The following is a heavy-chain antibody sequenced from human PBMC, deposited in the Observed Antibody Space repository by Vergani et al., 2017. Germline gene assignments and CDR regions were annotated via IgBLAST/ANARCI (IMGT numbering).Heavy chain of an antibody. D-gene: IGHD3-16*01. V-gene: IGHV4-34*01. Sequence: QVQLQQWGAGLLKPSETLSLTCAVYGGSFSGYYWSWIRQPPGKGLEWIGEINHSGSTNYNPSLKSRITISVDTSKSQFALKLSSVTAADTAVYYCARASDPRWGDMDVWGKGTTVTVSS. CDR2: INHSGST. J-gene: IGHJ6*03. CDR1: GGSFSGYY. CDR3: ARASDPRWGDMDV.